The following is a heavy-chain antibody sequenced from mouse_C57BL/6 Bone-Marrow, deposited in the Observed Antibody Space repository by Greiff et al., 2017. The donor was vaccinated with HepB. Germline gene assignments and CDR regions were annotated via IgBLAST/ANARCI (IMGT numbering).Heavy chain of an antibody. CDR1: GYSITSGYY. CDR2: ISYDGSN. CDR3: ARDRGDGDYFDY. J-gene: IGHJ2*01. D-gene: IGHD3-1*01. Sequence: ESGPGLVKPSQSLSLTCSVTGYSITSGYYWNWIRQFPGNKLEWMGYISYDGSNNYNPSLKNRISITRDTSKNQFFLKLNSVTTEDTATYYCARDRGDGDYFDYWGQGTTLTVSS. V-gene: IGHV3-6*01.